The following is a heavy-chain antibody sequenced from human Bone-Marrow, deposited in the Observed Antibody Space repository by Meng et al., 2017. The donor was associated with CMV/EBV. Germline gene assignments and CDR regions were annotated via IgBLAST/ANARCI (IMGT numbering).Heavy chain of an antibody. CDR1: GFTFSSYA. CDR2: ISYDGSNK. CDR3: ARGMEWELRY. D-gene: IGHD1-26*01. Sequence: GESLKISCAASGFTFSSYAMHWVRQAPGKGLEWVAVISYDGSNKYYADSVKGRFTISRDNSKNTLYLQMNSLRAEDTAVYYCARGMEWELRYWGQGPLVTVSS. J-gene: IGHJ1*01. V-gene: IGHV3-30*04.